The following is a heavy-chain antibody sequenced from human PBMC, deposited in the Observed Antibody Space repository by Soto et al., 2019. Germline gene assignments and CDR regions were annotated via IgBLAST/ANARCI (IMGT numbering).Heavy chain of an antibody. D-gene: IGHD3-3*01. CDR3: ALGPPNDFWSITGHGWFDP. V-gene: IGHV1-69*01. J-gene: IGHJ5*02. CDR2: ILPIFGTA. Sequence: QVQLVQSGAEVKKPGSSVKVSCKASGGTFSSYAISWVRQAPGQGLEWMGGILPIFGTANYAQKFQGRVTITADESTSTAYMELSSLRSEDTAVYYCALGPPNDFWSITGHGWFDPWGQGTLVTVSS. CDR1: GGTFSSYA.